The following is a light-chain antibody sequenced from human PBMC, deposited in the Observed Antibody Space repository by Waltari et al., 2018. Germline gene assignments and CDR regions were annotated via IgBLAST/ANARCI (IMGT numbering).Light chain of an antibody. CDR3: QSYDSSLSGSV. CDR2: GNS. V-gene: IGLV1-40*01. Sequence: QSVLTHPPSVSGAPGQRVTLSCPRSSSDIAAGLPVPWYQQLPGTAPKLLIYGNSKRPSGVSDRFSGSKSGTSASLAITGLQAEDEADYYCQSYDSSLSGSVFGGGTKLTVL. J-gene: IGLJ2*01. CDR1: SSDIAAGLP.